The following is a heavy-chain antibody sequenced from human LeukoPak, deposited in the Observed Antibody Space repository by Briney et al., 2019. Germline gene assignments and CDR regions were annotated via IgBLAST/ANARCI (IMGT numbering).Heavy chain of an antibody. J-gene: IGHJ6*03. CDR3: ARIYRHFWSGYYYYMDV. CDR1: GYSISSGYY. CDR2: IYHSGST. D-gene: IGHD3-3*02. V-gene: IGHV4-38-2*02. Sequence: SETLSLTCTVSGYSISSGYYWGWIRQPPGKGLEWIGSIYHSGSTYYNPSLKSRVTISVDTSKNQFSLKLSSVTAADTAVYYCARIYRHFWSGYYYYMDVWGKGTTVTVSS.